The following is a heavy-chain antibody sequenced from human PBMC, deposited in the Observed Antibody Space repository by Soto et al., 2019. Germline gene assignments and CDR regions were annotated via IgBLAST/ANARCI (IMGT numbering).Heavy chain of an antibody. J-gene: IGHJ6*02. Sequence: GGSLRLSCVGSGFTFEDHAMHWVRQGPGKGLEWVSGISWNSDIKGYADSVKGRFTMSRDNVKNSLYLQMSSLRSEDTAMYYCARRGSTSSYGMDVWGQGTTVTVSS. CDR2: ISWNSDIK. D-gene: IGHD2-2*01. V-gene: IGHV3-9*01. CDR3: ARRGSTSSYGMDV. CDR1: GFTFEDHA.